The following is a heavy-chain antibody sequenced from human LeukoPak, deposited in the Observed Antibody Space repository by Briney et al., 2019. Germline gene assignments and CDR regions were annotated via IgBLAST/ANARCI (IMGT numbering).Heavy chain of an antibody. CDR3: ARVVATITRLFDY. D-gene: IGHD5-12*01. Sequence: PSQTLSLTCTVSGGSISSGDYYWSWIRQPPGKGLEWIGYIYYSGSTYYNPSLKSRVTISVDTSKNQFPLKLSSVTAADTAVYYCARVVATITRLFDYWGQGTLVTVSS. V-gene: IGHV4-30-4*01. J-gene: IGHJ4*02. CDR1: GGSISSGDYY. CDR2: IYYSGST.